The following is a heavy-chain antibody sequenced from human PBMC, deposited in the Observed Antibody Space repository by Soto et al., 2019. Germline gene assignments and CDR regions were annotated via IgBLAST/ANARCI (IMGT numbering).Heavy chain of an antibody. J-gene: IGHJ6*03. V-gene: IGHV4-31*03. Sequence: QVQLQESGPGLVRPSQTLSLTCSVSGGSVSSSGHYWSWIRQHPGKGLEWIGYIYYSGSTYYNPSLESRLTISLDTSKNECSLKLSSVTAADTAGYYCAREEGGTRGYYYIDVWGKGTTVTVSS. CDR2: IYYSGST. D-gene: IGHD1-1*01. CDR3: AREEGGTRGYYYIDV. CDR1: GGSVSSSGHY.